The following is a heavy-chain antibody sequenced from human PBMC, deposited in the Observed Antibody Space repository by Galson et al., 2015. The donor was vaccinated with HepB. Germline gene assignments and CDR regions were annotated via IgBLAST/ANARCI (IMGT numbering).Heavy chain of an antibody. CDR3: ARALMSAAGTTDS. V-gene: IGHV7-4-1*02. Sequence: SVKVSCKASGYTFSNYAMNWVRQTPGQGLEWMGWINTYTGNPTYAQGFTGRFVFSLDTSVSTAYLQISSLKTEDTGVYYCARALMSAAGTTDSWGQGTLVTVSS. CDR2: INTYTGNP. CDR1: GYTFSNYA. J-gene: IGHJ4*02. D-gene: IGHD6-13*01.